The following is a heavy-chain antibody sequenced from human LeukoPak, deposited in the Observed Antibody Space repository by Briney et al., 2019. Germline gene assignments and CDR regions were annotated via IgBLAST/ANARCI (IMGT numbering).Heavy chain of an antibody. Sequence: ASVTVSCKASGYTFTGYYMHWVRQAPGQGLEWMGWINPNSGGTNYAQKFQGRVTMTRDTSISTAYMELSRLRSDDTAVYYCARDYYYDSSGYLDYWGQGTLVTVSS. CDR1: GYTFTGYY. CDR3: ARDYYYDSSGYLDY. V-gene: IGHV1-2*02. CDR2: INPNSGGT. J-gene: IGHJ4*02. D-gene: IGHD3-22*01.